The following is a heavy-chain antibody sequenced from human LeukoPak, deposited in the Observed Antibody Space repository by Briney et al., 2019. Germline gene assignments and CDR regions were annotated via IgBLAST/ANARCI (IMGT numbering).Heavy chain of an antibody. CDR3: AITMTGPRAFDI. D-gene: IGHD3-3*01. J-gene: IGHJ3*02. V-gene: IGHV3-48*04. CDR1: GFTFISYS. CDR2: ISSSSSSI. Sequence: GGSLRLSCAASGFTFISYSMNWVRQAPGKGLEWVSYISSSSSSIKYADSVEGRVTISKDNAKNSVYLQMNSLRAEDTAVYYCAITMTGPRAFDIWGQGTVVTVSS.